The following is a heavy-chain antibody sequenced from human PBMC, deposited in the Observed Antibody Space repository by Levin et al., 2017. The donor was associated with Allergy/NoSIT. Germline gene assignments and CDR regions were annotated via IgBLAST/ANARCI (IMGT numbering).Heavy chain of an antibody. V-gene: IGHV3-48*01. D-gene: IGHD2-2*02. Sequence: GESLKISCAASAFTFSDYSMNWVRQAPGKGLEWVSFISASSGTIFYSDSVKGRFTISRDNAQKTVYLQMNSLRAEDTALYYCARDNTHFYGMDVWGQGTTVTVSS. CDR1: AFTFSDYS. CDR2: ISASSGTI. CDR3: ARDNTHFYGMDV. J-gene: IGHJ6*02.